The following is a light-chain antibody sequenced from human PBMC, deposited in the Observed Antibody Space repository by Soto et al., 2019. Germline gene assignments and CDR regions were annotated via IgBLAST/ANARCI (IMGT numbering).Light chain of an antibody. Sequence: QSALTQPASVSGSPGQSITISCTGTSSDIGGYDYVSWYQQHPGKAPKLLVYDVTRRPSGVSNRFSGSKSGNTASLTISGLQAEDEADYYCSSYTPRATLYVFGTGTKLTVL. CDR3: SSYTPRATLYV. J-gene: IGLJ1*01. CDR1: SSDIGGYDY. V-gene: IGLV2-14*01. CDR2: DVT.